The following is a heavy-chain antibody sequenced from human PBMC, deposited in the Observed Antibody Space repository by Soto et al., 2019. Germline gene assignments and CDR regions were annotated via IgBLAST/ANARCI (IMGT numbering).Heavy chain of an antibody. Sequence: ASVKVSCKTPGYTFSNYDFSWVRQAPGQGLEWMGWVSNKNGVTNYAEKFRDRVTMTTDTSTNTIYMELRSLRSDDTAVYFCARERLDTGWYGFDHWGQGTQVTVSS. J-gene: IGHJ4*02. CDR2: VSNKNGVT. CDR3: ARERLDTGWYGFDH. D-gene: IGHD2-8*02. V-gene: IGHV1-18*04. CDR1: GYTFSNYD.